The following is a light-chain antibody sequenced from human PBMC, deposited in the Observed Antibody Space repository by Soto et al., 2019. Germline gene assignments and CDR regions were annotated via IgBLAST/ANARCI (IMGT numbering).Light chain of an antibody. CDR1: QSISSW. CDR2: DAS. J-gene: IGKJ1*01. CDR3: QQYNSYPWT. V-gene: IGKV1-5*01. Sequence: MTQSPSTLSASVVDRVTITCRASQSISSWLAWYQQKPGKAPKLLIYDASSLESGVPSRFSGSGSGTEFTLTISSLQPDDFATYYCQQYNSYPWTFGQGTKVDIK.